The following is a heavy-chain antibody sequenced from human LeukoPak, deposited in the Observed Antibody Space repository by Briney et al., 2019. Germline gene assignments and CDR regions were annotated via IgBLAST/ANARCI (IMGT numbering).Heavy chain of an antibody. CDR1: GFTFSTYS. D-gene: IGHD3-3*01. Sequence: GGSLRLSCAASGFTFSTYSMNWVRQAPGKGLEWISYISVSRSTIYYADSVKGRSTISRDNAKNSLYLQMNSLRAEDTAVYYCARDRWGFFESWDQGTLVTVSS. V-gene: IGHV3-48*01. CDR2: ISVSRSTI. CDR3: ARDRWGFFES. J-gene: IGHJ4*02.